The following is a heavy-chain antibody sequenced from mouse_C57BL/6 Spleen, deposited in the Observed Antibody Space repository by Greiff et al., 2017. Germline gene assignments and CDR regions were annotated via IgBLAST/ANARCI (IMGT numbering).Heavy chain of an antibody. Sequence: DVKVEESGGGLVQPGGSLSLSCAASGFTFTDYYMSWVRQPPGKALEWLGFIRNKANGYTTEYSASVKGRFTISRDNSQIILYRQMNALRAEDSATYYCASSSLHAMDYWGQGTSVTVSS. V-gene: IGHV7-3*01. CDR3: ASSSLHAMDY. D-gene: IGHD2-10*01. J-gene: IGHJ4*01. CDR1: GFTFTDYY. CDR2: IRNKANGYTT.